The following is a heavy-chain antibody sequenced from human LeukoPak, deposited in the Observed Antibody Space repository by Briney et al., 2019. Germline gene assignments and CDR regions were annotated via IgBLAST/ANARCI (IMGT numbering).Heavy chain of an antibody. CDR1: GGSISSYY. J-gene: IGHJ4*02. Sequence: SETLSLTCTVSGGSISSYYWSWIRQPAGKGLDWIGRIYTSGSTNYNPSLKSRVTMSVDTSKNQFSLKLSSVTAADTAVYYCASGDILTGYFLGWGQGTLVTVSS. CDR3: ASGDILTGYFLG. V-gene: IGHV4-4*07. D-gene: IGHD3-9*01. CDR2: IYTSGST.